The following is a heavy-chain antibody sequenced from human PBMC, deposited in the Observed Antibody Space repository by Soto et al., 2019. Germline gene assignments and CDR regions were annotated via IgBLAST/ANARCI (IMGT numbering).Heavy chain of an antibody. D-gene: IGHD2-15*01. V-gene: IGHV4-4*02. J-gene: IGHJ5*02. CDR3: ARVGYCSGGSCSRFDP. CDR1: GDSINSTNW. Sequence: QVQLQESGPGLVKPSGTLSLTCAVSGDSINSTNWWSWVRQPPGKGLEWIGEIYHSGSANYNPSLKSRVTISVDKSKNQFSLKLSSVTAADTAVYYCARVGYCSGGSCSRFDPWGQGTLVTVSS. CDR2: IYHSGSA.